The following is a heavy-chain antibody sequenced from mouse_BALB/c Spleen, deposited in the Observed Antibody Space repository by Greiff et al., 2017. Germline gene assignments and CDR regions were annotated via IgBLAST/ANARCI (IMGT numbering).Heavy chain of an antibody. D-gene: IGHD2-10*02. J-gene: IGHJ3*01. CDR2: ISDGGSYT. CDR3: ARDLLSMVTSWFAY. V-gene: IGHV5-4*02. Sequence: EVQGVESGGGLVKPGGSLKLSCAASGFTFSDYYMYWVRQTPEKRLEWVATISDGGSYTYYPDSVKGRFTISRDNAKNNLYLQMSSLKSEDTAMYYCARDLLSMVTSWFAYWGQGTLVTVSA. CDR1: GFTFSDYY.